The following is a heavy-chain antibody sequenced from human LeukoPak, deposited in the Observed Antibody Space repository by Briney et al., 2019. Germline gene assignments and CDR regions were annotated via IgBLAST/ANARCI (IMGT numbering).Heavy chain of an antibody. J-gene: IGHJ5*02. CDR1: GGSISSYY. Sequence: PSETLSLTCTVSGGSISSYYWSWIRQPPGKGLEWIGYIYHSGSTNYNRSLKSRVTISVDTSKNQFSLKLSSVTAADTAVYYCATVVVAATHSWFDPWGQGTLVTVSS. D-gene: IGHD2-15*01. V-gene: IGHV4-59*08. CDR3: ATVVVAATHSWFDP. CDR2: IYHSGST.